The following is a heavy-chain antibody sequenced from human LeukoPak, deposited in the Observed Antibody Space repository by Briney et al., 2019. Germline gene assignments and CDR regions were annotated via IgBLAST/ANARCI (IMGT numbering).Heavy chain of an antibody. CDR2: ISSSGSTI. V-gene: IGHV3-11*04. CDR3: ASGVAAAEDY. Sequence: PGGSLSLSCAASGFTFSDYYMSWIRQAPGQGLEWVSYISSSGSTIYYADSVKGRFTISRDKAKNSLYLQMNSLRAEDTAVYYCASGVAAAEDYWGQGTLVTVSS. J-gene: IGHJ4*02. D-gene: IGHD6-13*01. CDR1: GFTFSDYY.